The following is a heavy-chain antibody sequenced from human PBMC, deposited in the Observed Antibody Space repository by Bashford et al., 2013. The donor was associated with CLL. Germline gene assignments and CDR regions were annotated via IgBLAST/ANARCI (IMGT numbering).Heavy chain of an antibody. V-gene: IGHV1-69*13. CDR1: GGTVQQLC. CDR2: IIPIFGTA. J-gene: IGHJ4*03. D-gene: IGHD3-3*01. Sequence: SVKVSPARASGGTVQQLCYQLGCDRPLDKGLEWMGGIIPIFGTANYAQKFQGRVTITADESTSTAYMELSSLRSEDTAVYYCARLPKSWHYDFWSGYWGPYFDYWGPG. CDR3: ARLPKSWHYDFWSGYWGPYFDY.